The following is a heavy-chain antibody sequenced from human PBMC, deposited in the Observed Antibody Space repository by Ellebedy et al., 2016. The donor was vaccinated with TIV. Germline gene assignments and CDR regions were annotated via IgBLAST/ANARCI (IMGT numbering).Heavy chain of an antibody. Sequence: GESLKIYCAASGFTFDTYAMSWVRQAPGKGLVWLSRINGDGGFTSHPDFVKGRFPISRDKAKNTLYLQMNSLKAEDTAMYYCSTLSDTGYWGHGTLVTVSS. CDR3: STLSDTGY. CDR2: INGDGGFT. D-gene: IGHD2-21*02. V-gene: IGHV3-74*01. J-gene: IGHJ4*01. CDR1: GFTFDTYA.